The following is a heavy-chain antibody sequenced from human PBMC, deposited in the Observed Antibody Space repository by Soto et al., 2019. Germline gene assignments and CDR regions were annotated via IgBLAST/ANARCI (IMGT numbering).Heavy chain of an antibody. CDR3: ARIDSRSYYYYYYGMDV. Sequence: PSETLSLTCTVSGGSISSSSYYWGWIRQPPGKGLEWIGSIYYSGSTYYNPSLKSRVTISVDTSKNQFSLKLSSVTAADTAVYYCARIDSRSYYYYYYGMDVWGQGTTVTVSS. D-gene: IGHD6-6*01. V-gene: IGHV4-39*01. CDR2: IYYSGST. J-gene: IGHJ6*02. CDR1: GGSISSSSYY.